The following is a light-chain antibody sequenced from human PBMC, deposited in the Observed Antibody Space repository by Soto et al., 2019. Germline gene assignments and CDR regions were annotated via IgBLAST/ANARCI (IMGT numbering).Light chain of an antibody. Sequence: QSVLTQPPSVSGAPGQRVTISCTGSSSNIGTTFDAHRYQQLPGTAPKLLIYGNSHRPSGVPDRFSGSKSATSASLTITGLRAEDEAYYYCQSYDSSLSGWVFGGGTKLTVL. CDR2: GNS. CDR3: QSYDSSLSGWV. J-gene: IGLJ2*01. CDR1: SSNIGTTFD. V-gene: IGLV1-40*01.